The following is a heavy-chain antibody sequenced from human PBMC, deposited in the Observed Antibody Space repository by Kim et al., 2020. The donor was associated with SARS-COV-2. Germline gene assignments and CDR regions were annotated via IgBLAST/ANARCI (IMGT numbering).Heavy chain of an antibody. CDR3: AASWSGYYSPYYFDY. D-gene: IGHD3-3*01. Sequence: AQKVQERVTTTRDMSTSTAYMELSSLRSEDTAVYYCAASWSGYYSPYYFDYWGQGTLVTVSS. V-gene: IGHV1-58*01. J-gene: IGHJ4*02.